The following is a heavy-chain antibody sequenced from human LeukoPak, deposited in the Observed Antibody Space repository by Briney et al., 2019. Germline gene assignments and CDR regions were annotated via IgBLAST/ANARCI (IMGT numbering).Heavy chain of an antibody. Sequence: ASVKVSCKASLYTFTGYYMHWVRQPPAQGLDWMGWVDLNSGGTNYAQKFQGRVTMTRDTCISTAYMELSRMRSDDTAVYYCATDPSPGYSSSWYFDYWGQGTLVTVSS. CDR2: VDLNSGGT. J-gene: IGHJ4*02. CDR3: ATDPSPGYSSSWYFDY. CDR1: LYTFTGYY. D-gene: IGHD6-13*01. V-gene: IGHV1-2*02.